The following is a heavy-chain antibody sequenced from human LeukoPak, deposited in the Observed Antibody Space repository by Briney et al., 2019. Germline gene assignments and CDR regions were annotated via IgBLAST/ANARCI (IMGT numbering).Heavy chain of an antibody. Sequence: ASVKVSCKASGGTFSSYAISWVRQAPGQGLEWMGGIIPIFGTANYAQKFQGRVTITTDESTSTAYMELSSLRSEDTAVYYCARSSPGTYDVFDYWGQGTLVTVSS. D-gene: IGHD1-1*01. CDR2: IIPIFGTA. J-gene: IGHJ4*02. CDR3: ARSSPGTYDVFDY. V-gene: IGHV1-69*05. CDR1: GGTFSSYA.